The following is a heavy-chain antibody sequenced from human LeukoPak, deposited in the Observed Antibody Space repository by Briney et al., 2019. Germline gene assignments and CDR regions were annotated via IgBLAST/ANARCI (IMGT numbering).Heavy chain of an antibody. D-gene: IGHD3-22*01. CDR3: ARDLLGDGVHYYDSCGLDY. CDR2: ISSSGSTI. V-gene: IGHV3-48*03. CDR1: GFTFSSYE. J-gene: IGHJ4*02. Sequence: PVGSLRLSCAASGFTFSSYEMNWVRQAPGKGLEWVSYISSSGSTIYYADSVKGRFTISRDNAKNSLYLQMNSLRAEDTAVYYCARDLLGDGVHYYDSCGLDYWGQGTLVTVSS.